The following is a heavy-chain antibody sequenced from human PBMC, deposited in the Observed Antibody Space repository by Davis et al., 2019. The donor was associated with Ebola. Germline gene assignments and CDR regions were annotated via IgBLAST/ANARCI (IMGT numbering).Heavy chain of an antibody. CDR3: ARSGLSFGVVKYHYGMDA. J-gene: IGHJ6*04. V-gene: IGHV3-48*01. CDR1: GFTFSSYS. Sequence: GGSLRLSCAASGFTFSSYSMNWVRQAPGKGLEWVSYISSSSSPIYYADSVKGRFNISRDNSKKTMYLQMNSLRGEDTAVYYCARSGLSFGVVKYHYGMDAWGKGTTVTVSS. D-gene: IGHD3-3*01. CDR2: ISSSSSPI.